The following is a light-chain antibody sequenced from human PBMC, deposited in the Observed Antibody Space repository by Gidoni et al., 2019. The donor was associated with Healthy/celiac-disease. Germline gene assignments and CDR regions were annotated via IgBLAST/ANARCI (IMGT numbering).Light chain of an antibody. Sequence: QLVLTQSPSASASRGASVKLTCTLSSGHSSYAIAWHQQQPEKGPRYLMKLNSDGSHSKGDGIPDRFSGSSSGAERYLTISSLQSEDEADYYCQTWGTGSVVFGGGTKLTVL. CDR2: LNSDGSH. CDR1: SGHSSYA. V-gene: IGLV4-69*01. CDR3: QTWGTGSVV. J-gene: IGLJ2*01.